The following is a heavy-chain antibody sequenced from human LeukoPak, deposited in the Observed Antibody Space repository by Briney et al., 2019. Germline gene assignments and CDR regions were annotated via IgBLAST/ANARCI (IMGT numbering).Heavy chain of an antibody. CDR2: ISYDGSNK. J-gene: IGHJ4*02. V-gene: IGHV3-30*18. CDR3: AKPRYSSSWYYFDY. D-gene: IGHD6-13*01. Sequence: PGGSLRLSCAASGFTFSSYGMHWVRQAPGKGLEWVAVISYDGSNKYYADSVKGRFTISRDNSKNTLYLQMNSLRAEDTAVYYCAKPRYSSSWYYFDYWGQGTLVTVSS. CDR1: GFTFSSYG.